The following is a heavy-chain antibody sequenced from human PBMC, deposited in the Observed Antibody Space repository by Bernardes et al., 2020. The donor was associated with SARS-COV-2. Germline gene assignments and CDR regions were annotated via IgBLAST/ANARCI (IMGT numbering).Heavy chain of an antibody. CDR3: TRSSGIAVAEVDY. Sequence: ENLALTCAVSGNSISSSYYWGWIRQTPGKGLEWIGTIYHSGSTYYNPSLKSRVSMSVDTSKNQFSLNLSSVTAADTAVYYCTRSSGIAVAEVDYWGPGTLVTVSS. D-gene: IGHD6-19*01. CDR1: GNSISSSYY. J-gene: IGHJ4*02. V-gene: IGHV4-38-2*01. CDR2: IYHSGST.